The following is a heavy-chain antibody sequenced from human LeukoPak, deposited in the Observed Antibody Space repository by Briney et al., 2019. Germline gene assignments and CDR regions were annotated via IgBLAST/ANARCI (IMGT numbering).Heavy chain of an antibody. V-gene: IGHV4-59*01. J-gene: IGHJ5*02. CDR1: GGSISSYY. CDR2: IYFSGST. D-gene: IGHD2-2*01. CDR3: ARDYCSSTSCHAAKNWFDP. Sequence: PSETLSLTCTVSGGSISSYYWSWIRQPPGRGLAWMASIYFSGSTNYNPSLKSRVTISVDTSKKQFSLKLISLTAANTAKYYCARDYCSSTSCHAAKNWFDPWGQGTLVTVSS.